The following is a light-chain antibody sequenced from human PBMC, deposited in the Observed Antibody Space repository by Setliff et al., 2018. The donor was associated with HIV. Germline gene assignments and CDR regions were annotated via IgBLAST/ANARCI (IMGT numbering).Light chain of an antibody. V-gene: IGLV2-23*02. CDR1: SSDVGAYNY. Sequence: QSVLPQPASVSGSPGQAITISCSGTSSDVGAYNYVSWYQQHPGKAPKVMIYDVNKWPSGVSNRFSGSKSGNTASLTISGLQAEDEADYYCCSYVNSGIYVFGTGTKVTVL. CDR3: CSYVNSGIYV. J-gene: IGLJ1*01. CDR2: DVN.